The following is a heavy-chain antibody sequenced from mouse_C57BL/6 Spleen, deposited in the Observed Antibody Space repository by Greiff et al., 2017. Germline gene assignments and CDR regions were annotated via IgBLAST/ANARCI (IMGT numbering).Heavy chain of an antibody. V-gene: IGHV5-4*01. CDR1: GFTFTSYA. CDR2: IIAGGSYT. D-gene: IGHD2-13*01. CDR3: ARGDLRGYYFDY. Sequence: EVQVLESGGGLVKPGGSLKLSCAASGFTFTSYAMSWVRQTPEKRLEWVATIIAGGSYTYYPDNLKGRFTISIDNANNTLYLQMSHLKSEDTAVYYCARGDLRGYYFDYWGQGTTLTVSA. J-gene: IGHJ2*01.